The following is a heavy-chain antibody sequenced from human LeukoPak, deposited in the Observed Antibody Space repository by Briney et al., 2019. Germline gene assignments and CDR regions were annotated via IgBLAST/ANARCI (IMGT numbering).Heavy chain of an antibody. CDR1: GYTFTGYY. CDR3: ARNQPFGYGYGSGTRDAFDI. Sequence: ASVKVSCKASGYTFTGYYIHWVRQAPGQGLEWVGWINPNSGGTNYAQKFQGRVTMTSDTFISTGFMELSRLRSDDTAVYYCARNQPFGYGYGSGTRDAFDIWGQGTMITVSS. V-gene: IGHV1-2*02. CDR2: INPNSGGT. J-gene: IGHJ3*02. D-gene: IGHD5-18*01.